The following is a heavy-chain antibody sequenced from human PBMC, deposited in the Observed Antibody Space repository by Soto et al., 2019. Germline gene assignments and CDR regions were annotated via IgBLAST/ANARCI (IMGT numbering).Heavy chain of an antibody. CDR3: ARSNTAEDGWANRFDV. CDR2: IHYSGTT. D-gene: IGHD3-10*01. Sequence: QVQLQESGPGLLEPSQTLSLTCTVSGDSMNTAGDYWSWIRQHPAKGLEWIGYIHYSGTTYYNPSLKSRLSISLDTSKKQFSLKLSSVTAADTAVYYCARSNTAEDGWANRFDVWGQGTLVTVSS. J-gene: IGHJ5*02. CDR1: GDSMNTAGDY. V-gene: IGHV4-31*03.